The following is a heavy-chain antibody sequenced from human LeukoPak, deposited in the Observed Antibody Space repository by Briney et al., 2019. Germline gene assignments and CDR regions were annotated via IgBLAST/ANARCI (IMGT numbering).Heavy chain of an antibody. CDR1: GFIFSDVW. V-gene: IGHV4-38-2*01. CDR3: ARWYSVGWNYYFDL. Sequence: PGGSLRLSCAASGFIFSDVWMSWVRQAPGKGLEWIGSIYYRRTTYYNPSLKSRVTISIDTSKNQFSLRLSSMTAADAAVYYCARWYSVGWNYYFDLWGRGTLVTVSS. J-gene: IGHJ2*01. D-gene: IGHD1-7*01. CDR2: IYYRRTT.